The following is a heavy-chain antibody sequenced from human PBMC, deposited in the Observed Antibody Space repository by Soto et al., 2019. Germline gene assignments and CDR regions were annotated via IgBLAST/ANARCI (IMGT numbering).Heavy chain of an antibody. Sequence: SETLSLTCTVSGGSISSGGYYWSWIRQHPGKGLEWIGYIYYSGSTYYNPSLKSRVTISVDTSKNQFSLKLSSVTAADTAVYYCARAKADQAVSKVDTAMVGFDYWGQGTLVTVSS. D-gene: IGHD5-18*01. CDR1: GGSISSGGYY. CDR3: ARAKADQAVSKVDTAMVGFDY. CDR2: IYYSGST. J-gene: IGHJ4*02. V-gene: IGHV4-31*03.